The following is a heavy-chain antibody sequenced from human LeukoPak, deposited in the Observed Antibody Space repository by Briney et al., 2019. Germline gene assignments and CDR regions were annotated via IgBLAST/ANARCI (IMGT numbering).Heavy chain of an antibody. Sequence: PSQTLSLTCTVSGGSISSGSYYWSWIRQPAGKGLEWIGRIYTSGSTNYNPSLKSRVTISVDTSKNQFSLKLSSVTAADTAVYYCAAHVLRYFDWLRYDAFDIWGQGTMVTVSS. CDR1: GGSISSGSYY. V-gene: IGHV4-61*02. J-gene: IGHJ3*02. CDR3: AAHVLRYFDWLRYDAFDI. CDR2: IYTSGST. D-gene: IGHD3-9*01.